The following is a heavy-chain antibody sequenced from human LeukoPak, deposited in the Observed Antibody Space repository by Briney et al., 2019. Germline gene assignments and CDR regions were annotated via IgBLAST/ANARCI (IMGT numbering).Heavy chain of an antibody. CDR1: GGSITTTYY. J-gene: IGHJ5*02. CDR2: LYHSGNS. Sequence: SETLSLTCSVSGGSITTTYYWSWIRQPPGGGLEWIASLYHSGNSNYNPSLKSRVTMSVDASKNQFSLQLTSMTAADTAIYYCTRHQTNFYGSGAPFDPWGQGTLVAVSS. V-gene: IGHV4-39*01. CDR3: TRHQTNFYGSGAPFDP. D-gene: IGHD3-10*01.